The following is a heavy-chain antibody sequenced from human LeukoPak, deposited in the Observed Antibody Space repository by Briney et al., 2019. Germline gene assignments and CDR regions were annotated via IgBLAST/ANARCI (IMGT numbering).Heavy chain of an antibody. D-gene: IGHD6-19*01. J-gene: IGHJ4*02. V-gene: IGHV3-30*03. CDR1: GFTFSSYG. Sequence: GGSLRLSCAASGFTFSSYGMHWVRQAPGKGLEWVAVISYDGSNKYYADSVKGRFTISRDNSKNTLYLQMNSLRAEDTAVYYCARGREAVAGTFGNFDYWGQGTLVTVSS. CDR3: ARGREAVAGTFGNFDY. CDR2: ISYDGSNK.